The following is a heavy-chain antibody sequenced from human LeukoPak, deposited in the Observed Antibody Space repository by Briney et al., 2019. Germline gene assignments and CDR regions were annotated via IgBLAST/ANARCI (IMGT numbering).Heavy chain of an antibody. CDR1: GYTFTTYD. J-gene: IGHJ4*02. CDR3: ARRIRGAPTDY. V-gene: IGHV1-8*01. D-gene: IGHD3-10*01. CDR2: MNPNSGNA. Sequence: ASVKVSCKASGYTFTTYDLNWVQQATGQGFEWMGWMNPNSGNAGYAQKFQGRVTMTRNTSISTAYMELSNLTSEDTAVYYCARRIRGAPTDYWGQGTLVTVSS.